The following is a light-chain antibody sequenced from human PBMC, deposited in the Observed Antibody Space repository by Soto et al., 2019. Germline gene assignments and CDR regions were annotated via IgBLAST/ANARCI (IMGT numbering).Light chain of an antibody. CDR3: QQYGSSPKG. CDR2: GAS. CDR1: RSVSSN. Sequence: EIVMTQSPANLSVSPGERATLSCRASRSVSSNLAWYQQKPGQAPRLLIYGASTRATGIPARFSGSGSGTDYTLTISRLEPEDLAVYYCQQYGSSPKGFGQGTKVDIK. V-gene: IGKV3-15*01. J-gene: IGKJ1*01.